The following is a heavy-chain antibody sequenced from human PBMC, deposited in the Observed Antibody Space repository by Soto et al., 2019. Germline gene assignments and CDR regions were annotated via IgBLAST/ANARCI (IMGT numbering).Heavy chain of an antibody. CDR3: ANQWLQTNWFDP. D-gene: IGHD6-19*01. CDR1: GFTFSSYG. V-gene: IGHV3-30*18. Sequence: GGSLRLSCAASGFTFSSYGMHWVRQAPGKGLEWVAVISYDGSNKYYADSVKGRFTISRDNSKNTLYLQMNSLRAEDTAVYYCANQWLQTNWFDPWGQGTLVTVSS. J-gene: IGHJ5*02. CDR2: ISYDGSNK.